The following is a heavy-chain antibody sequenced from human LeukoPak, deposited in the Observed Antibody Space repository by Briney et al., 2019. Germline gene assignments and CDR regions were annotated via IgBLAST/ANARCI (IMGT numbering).Heavy chain of an antibody. V-gene: IGHV3-23*01. CDR3: AKDSQFSYSTGAPDAFDI. J-gene: IGHJ3*02. CDR2: ISGSGGST. CDR1: GFTFSSYA. Sequence: HSGGSLRLSCAASGFTFSSYAMSWVRQAPGKGLEWVSAISGSGGSTYYADSVKGRFTISRDNSKNTLYLQMNSLRAEDTAVYYCAKDSQFSYSTGAPDAFDIWGQGTMVTVSS. D-gene: IGHD6-25*01.